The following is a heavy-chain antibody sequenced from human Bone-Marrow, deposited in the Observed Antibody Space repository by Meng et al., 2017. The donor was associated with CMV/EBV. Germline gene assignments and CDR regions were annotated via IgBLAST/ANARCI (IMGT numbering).Heavy chain of an antibody. V-gene: IGHV3-48*03. CDR2: ISSSGRTI. CDR1: GFTFSSYE. D-gene: IGHD4-11*01. Sequence: GGSLRLSCAASGFTFSSYEMNWVRQAPGKGLEWVSHISSSGRTIYYADSVKGRFTISRDNAKNSLYLQMNSLRAEDTALYYCAKEIGEATVTTYGMDVWGPGTTVTVSS. CDR3: AKEIGEATVTTYGMDV. J-gene: IGHJ6*02.